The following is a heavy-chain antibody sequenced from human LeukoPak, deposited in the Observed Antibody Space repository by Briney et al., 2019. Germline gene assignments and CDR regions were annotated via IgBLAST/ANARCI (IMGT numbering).Heavy chain of an antibody. D-gene: IGHD5-12*01. CDR1: GGSISSNY. CDR2: IYTSGGT. Sequence: SETLSLTCIVSGGSISSNYWSWIRQPAGKGLEWIGRIYTSGGTNFNPSLKSRVTMSVDTSRNQFSLKLSSVTAADTAVYFCARAFSRLIDSGYDSAFDYWGQGTLVTVSS. CDR3: ARAFSRLIDSGYDSAFDY. J-gene: IGHJ4*02. V-gene: IGHV4-4*07.